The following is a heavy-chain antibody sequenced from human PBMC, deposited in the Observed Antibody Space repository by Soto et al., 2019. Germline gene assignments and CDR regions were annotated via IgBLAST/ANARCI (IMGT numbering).Heavy chain of an antibody. V-gene: IGHV4-30-2*01. CDR1: GDSLSGRTYS. J-gene: IGHJ4*01. Sequence: CCVSGDSLSGRTYSWDWIRQPPGKGLEWIGYIFPSGTTYYNPSLKSRVTISIDVSKNQFSLSLRSLTSADPAVYYCVRSRSFDFCNHGPL. CDR2: IFPSGTT. CDR3: VRSRSFDF.